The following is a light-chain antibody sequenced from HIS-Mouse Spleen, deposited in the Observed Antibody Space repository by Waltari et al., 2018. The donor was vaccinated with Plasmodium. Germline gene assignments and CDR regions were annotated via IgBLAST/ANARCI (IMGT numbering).Light chain of an antibody. Sequence: SYELTQPPSVSVSPGQTASITRSGDKLGDKYHCWYQQKPGQSPVLVIYQDSKRPSGIPERFSGSNSGNTATLTISGTQAMDEADYYCQAWDSSTDYVFGTGTKVTVL. CDR2: QDS. J-gene: IGLJ1*01. CDR1: KLGDKY. CDR3: QAWDSSTDYV. V-gene: IGLV3-1*01.